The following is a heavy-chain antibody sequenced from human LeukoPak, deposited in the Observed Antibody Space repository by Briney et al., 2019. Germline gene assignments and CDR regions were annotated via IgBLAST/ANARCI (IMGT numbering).Heavy chain of an antibody. V-gene: IGHV3-53*01. D-gene: IGHD1-14*01. CDR1: GFSVSNNY. CDR2: IYSRGAT. J-gene: IGHJ4*02. Sequence: GGSLRLSCAASGFSVSNNYMSWVRQAPGKGLEGVSVIYSRGATYYADSVKGRFTISRDNSKNTLYLQMNSLRVEDTAVYYCAARNYWGQGTLLTVSS. CDR3: AARNY.